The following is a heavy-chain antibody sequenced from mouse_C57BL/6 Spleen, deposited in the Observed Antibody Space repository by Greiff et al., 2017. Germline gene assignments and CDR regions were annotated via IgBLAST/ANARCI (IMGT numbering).Heavy chain of an antibody. CDR1: GFTFSSYA. D-gene: IGHD1-1*01. V-gene: IGHV5-9-1*02. Sequence: EVQRVESGEGLVKPGGSLKLSCAASGFTFSSYAMSWVRQTPEKRLEWVAYISSGGDYIYYADTVQGRFTISRDTARNTLYLQMSSLKSEDTALYYGTRDYYSINYFDYWGQGTTLTVAS. J-gene: IGHJ2*01. CDR3: TRDYYSINYFDY. CDR2: ISSGGDYI.